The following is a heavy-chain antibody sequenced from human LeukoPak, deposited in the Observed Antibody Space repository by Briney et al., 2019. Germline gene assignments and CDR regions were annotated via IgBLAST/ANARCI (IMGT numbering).Heavy chain of an antibody. V-gene: IGHV3-23*01. Sequence: GGSPRLSCETSGFTFNNYAVSWVPQAPGKGLEWVSSISGGGTTYYANSVKGRFTTSRDSSQNTLYLQMNSLRAEDAAVYFCARGWSSVSYYFQYWGQGTLVTVSS. CDR3: ARGWSSVSYYFQY. CDR1: GFTFNNYA. CDR2: ISGGGTT. J-gene: IGHJ4*02. D-gene: IGHD6-13*01.